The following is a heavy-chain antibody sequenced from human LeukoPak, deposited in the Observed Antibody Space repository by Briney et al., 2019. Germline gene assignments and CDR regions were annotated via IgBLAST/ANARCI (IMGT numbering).Heavy chain of an antibody. CDR3: TNYRGYVKFDC. D-gene: IGHD5-12*01. Sequence: PGGSLRLSCAASGFTFSNAWMNWVRQAPGKGLEWVGRIKSKTDGGSTDYAAPVKGRFTNSRDQSKNPLLLQMNRLKTEHTAVYYCTNYRGYVKFDCWGEGTLVTVSS. J-gene: IGHJ4*02. CDR2: IKSKTDGGST. CDR1: GFTFSNAW. V-gene: IGHV3-15*01.